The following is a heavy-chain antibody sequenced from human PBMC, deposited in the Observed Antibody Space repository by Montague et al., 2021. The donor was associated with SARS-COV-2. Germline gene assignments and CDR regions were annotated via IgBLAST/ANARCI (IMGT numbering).Heavy chain of an antibody. J-gene: IGHJ3*02. V-gene: IGHV4-59*08. CDR3: ARGSSYKIFGVVIDDAFDI. Sequence: SETLSLTCTVSGGSISTYYWSWILQPPGKGLEWIGYIYYSGSTNYNPSLKSRVTISVDTSKDQFSLKLSSVTAADTAVYYCARGSSYKIFGVVIDDAFDIWGQGTMVTVSS. CDR1: GGSISTYY. D-gene: IGHD3-3*01. CDR2: IYYSGST.